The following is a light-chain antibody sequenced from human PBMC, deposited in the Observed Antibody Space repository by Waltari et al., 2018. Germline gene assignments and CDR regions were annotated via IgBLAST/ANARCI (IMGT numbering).Light chain of an antibody. Sequence: EIVLTQSPATLSLSPGDSATLPCRPSQSVNTYLAWYQQKPGQAPRLLIYDAANRATGIPARFVGSGSGTDVTLPISSLEAEDFAVYYCQERSNWPGGSFGGGTKVDIK. CDR3: QERSNWPGGS. V-gene: IGKV3-11*01. J-gene: IGKJ4*01. CDR2: DAA. CDR1: QSVNTY.